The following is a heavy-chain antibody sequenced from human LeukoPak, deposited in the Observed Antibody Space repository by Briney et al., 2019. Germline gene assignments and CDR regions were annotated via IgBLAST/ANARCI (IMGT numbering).Heavy chain of an antibody. V-gene: IGHV3-30*02. CDR3: AKGDSSGYPLFDY. CDR2: IRYDGSNK. J-gene: IGHJ4*02. D-gene: IGHD3-22*01. CDR1: GFTFSSYG. Sequence: PGGSLRLSCAASGFTFSSYGMHWVRQAPGKGLEWVAFIRYDGSNKYYADSVKGRFTISRDNSKNTLYLQMNSLRDEDTAVYYCAKGDSSGYPLFDYWGQGTLVTVSS.